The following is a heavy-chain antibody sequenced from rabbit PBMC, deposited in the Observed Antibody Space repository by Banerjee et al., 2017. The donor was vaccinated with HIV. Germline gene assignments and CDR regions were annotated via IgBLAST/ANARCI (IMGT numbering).Heavy chain of an antibody. D-gene: IGHD4-2*01. CDR1: GFSFSSGYY. Sequence: QSLEESGGDLVKPGASLTLTYTASGFSFSSGYYMCWVRQAPGKGLEWIACIYAGSSGSTYYASWAKGRFTISKTSSTTVTLQMTSLTAADTATYFCARSGTGSNILTLIYFNLWGPGTLVTVS. CDR3: ARSGTGSNILTLIYFNL. V-gene: IGHV1S40*01. CDR2: IYAGSSGST. J-gene: IGHJ4*01.